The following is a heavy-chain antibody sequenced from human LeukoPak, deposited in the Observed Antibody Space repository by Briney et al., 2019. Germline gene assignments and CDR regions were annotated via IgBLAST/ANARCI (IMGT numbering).Heavy chain of an antibody. J-gene: IGHJ4*02. D-gene: IGHD3-10*01. Sequence: SETLSLTCTVSGGSMSSSSYCWGRLRQPPGKGLEWIGSIYYSGSTYYNPCIKSLFTITVNRTKNKFSLKLSYVTAAETAVYYSASSTYYYPSPSYFFHYWGQGPLLTVSS. CDR2: IYYSGST. V-gene: IGHV4-39*01. CDR1: GGSMSSSSYC. CDR3: ASSTYYYPSPSYFFHY.